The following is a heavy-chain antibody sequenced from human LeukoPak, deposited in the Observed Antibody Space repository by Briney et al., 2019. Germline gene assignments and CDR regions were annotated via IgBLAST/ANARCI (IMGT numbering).Heavy chain of an antibody. D-gene: IGHD3-16*01. CDR1: GYTFTCYY. CDR3: AGGVLHGGGNWFDP. CDR2: INPNSGGT. Sequence: ASVKVSCKTSGYTFTCYYMHWLRQAPGQGREWMGRINPNSGGTYYAQKFRSRVTMTRDTSISTAYMELDRLISDDTAVYYCAGGVLHGGGNWFDPWGQGTLVTVSS. V-gene: IGHV1-2*06. J-gene: IGHJ5*02.